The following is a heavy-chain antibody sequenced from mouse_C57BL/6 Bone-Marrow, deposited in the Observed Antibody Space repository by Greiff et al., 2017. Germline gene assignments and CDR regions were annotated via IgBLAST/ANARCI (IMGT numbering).Heavy chain of an antibody. CDR1: GYTFTSYG. V-gene: IGHV1-81*01. Sequence: VQLQQSGAELARPGASVKLSCKASGYTFTSYGISWVKQRTGQGLEWIGEIYPRSGNTYYNEKFKGKATLTADKSSSTAYMELRSLTSEDSAVYFCALRLFAYWGQGTLVTVSA. D-gene: IGHD2-12*01. CDR2: IYPRSGNT. J-gene: IGHJ3*01. CDR3: ALRLFAY.